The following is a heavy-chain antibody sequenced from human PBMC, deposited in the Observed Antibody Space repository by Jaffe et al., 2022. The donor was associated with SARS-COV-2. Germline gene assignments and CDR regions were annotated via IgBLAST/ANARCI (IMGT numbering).Heavy chain of an antibody. J-gene: IGHJ4*02. D-gene: IGHD5-12*01. Sequence: QVQLVESGGGVVQPGRSLRLSCAASGFTFSSYGMHWVRQAPGKGLEWVAVIWYDGSNKYYADSVKGRFTISRDNSKNTLYLQMNSLRAEDTAVYYCAREGGNVDIVATTYFDYWGQGTLVTVSS. CDR3: AREGGNVDIVATTYFDY. CDR1: GFTFSSYG. V-gene: IGHV3-33*01. CDR2: IWYDGSNK.